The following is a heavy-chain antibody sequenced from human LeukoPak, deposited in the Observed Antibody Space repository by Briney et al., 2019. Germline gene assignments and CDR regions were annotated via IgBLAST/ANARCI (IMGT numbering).Heavy chain of an antibody. CDR3: AKYEEGYFDY. CDR1: GGSISSYY. D-gene: IGHD3-3*01. J-gene: IGHJ4*02. CDR2: ITYSGST. Sequence: SETLSLTCTVSGGSISSYYWSWIRQPPGKGLEWIGYITYSGSTNYNPSLKSRVTISVDTSKNQFSLKLSSVTAADTAVYYCAKYEEGYFDYWGQGTLVTVSS. V-gene: IGHV4-59*01.